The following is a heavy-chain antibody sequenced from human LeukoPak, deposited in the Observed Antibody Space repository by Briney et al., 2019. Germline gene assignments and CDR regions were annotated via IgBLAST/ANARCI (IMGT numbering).Heavy chain of an antibody. Sequence: PGGSLRLSCAASGFTVSSNYMSWVRQAPGKGLEWVSVIYSGGSTYYADSVKGRFTISRDNSKNTLYLQMNSLRAEDTAVYYCARAWWIAAAPGAFDIWGQGTMVTVSS. D-gene: IGHD6-13*01. CDR2: IYSGGST. V-gene: IGHV3-66*01. J-gene: IGHJ3*02. CDR1: GFTVSSNY. CDR3: ARAWWIAAAPGAFDI.